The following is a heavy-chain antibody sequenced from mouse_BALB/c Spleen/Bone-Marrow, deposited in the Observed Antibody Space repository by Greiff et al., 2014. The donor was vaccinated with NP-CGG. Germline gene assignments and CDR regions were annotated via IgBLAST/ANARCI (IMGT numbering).Heavy chain of an antibody. Sequence: QGQLKGSGAELARPGASGKMSFKASCHTFTSYTIHWGKQRPGQGLGWIGYINPSSGYTNYNQKFKDKATLTADKSSSTAYMQLSSLTSEDSAVYYCARESYGNWFAYWGQGTLVTVSA. J-gene: IGHJ3*01. CDR1: CHTFTSYT. CDR2: INPSSGYT. CDR3: ARESYGNWFAY. D-gene: IGHD2-1*01. V-gene: IGHV1-4*01.